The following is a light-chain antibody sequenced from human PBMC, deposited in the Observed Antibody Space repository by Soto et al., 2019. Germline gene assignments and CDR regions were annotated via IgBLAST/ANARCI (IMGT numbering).Light chain of an antibody. CDR3: QQYGSVPLT. J-gene: IGKJ4*01. Sequence: ESALTQSPGTLSLSPGERAALSCRASQSVSTSYLAWYQQKPGQAPRLLIYGASSRATGIPDRFSGSGSGADFTLTISRLEPEDFAVYYCQQYGSVPLTFGGGTKVEIK. CDR1: QSVSTSY. V-gene: IGKV3-20*01. CDR2: GAS.